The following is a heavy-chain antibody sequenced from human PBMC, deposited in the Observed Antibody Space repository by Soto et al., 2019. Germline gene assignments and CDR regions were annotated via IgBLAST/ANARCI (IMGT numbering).Heavy chain of an antibody. D-gene: IGHD6-19*01. J-gene: IGHJ5*02. CDR2: IYYSGST. CDR1: GGSISSSSYY. Sequence: QLQLQESGPGLVKPSETLSLTCTVSGGSISSSSYYWGWIRQPPGKGLEWIGSIYYSGSTYYNPSFKRRVTIAVDTSKNQFSLKLSSVTAADTAVYYCARHHKNIAVAGSWLDPWGQGTLVTVSS. CDR3: ARHHKNIAVAGSWLDP. V-gene: IGHV4-39*01.